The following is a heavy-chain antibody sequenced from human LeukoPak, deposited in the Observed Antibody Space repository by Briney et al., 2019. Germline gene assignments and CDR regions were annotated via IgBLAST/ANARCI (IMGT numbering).Heavy chain of an antibody. CDR2: IFPSGGEI. CDR1: GFTFSTFA. CDR3: ATYRQVLLPFES. V-gene: IGHV3-23*01. J-gene: IGHJ4*02. Sequence: GGSLRLSCAASGFTFSTFAMIWVRQPPGKGLEWVSSIFPSGGEIHYADSVRDRFTISRDNSKSTPSLQMNSLRAEDTAIYYCATYRQVLLPFESWGQGTLVTVSS. D-gene: IGHD2-8*02.